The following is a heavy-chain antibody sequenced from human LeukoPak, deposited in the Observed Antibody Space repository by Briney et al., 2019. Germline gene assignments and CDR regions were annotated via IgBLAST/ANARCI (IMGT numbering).Heavy chain of an antibody. CDR3: ARVVVNGFWSGYADY. CDR1: GGSISSYY. D-gene: IGHD3-3*01. CDR2: IYYSGST. Sequence: SETLSLTCTVSGGSISSYYWSWIRQPPGKGLEWIGYIYYSGSTNYNPSLKSRVTISVDTSKNQFPLKLSSVTAADTAVYYCARVVVNGFWSGYADYWGQGTLVTVSS. V-gene: IGHV4-59*01. J-gene: IGHJ4*02.